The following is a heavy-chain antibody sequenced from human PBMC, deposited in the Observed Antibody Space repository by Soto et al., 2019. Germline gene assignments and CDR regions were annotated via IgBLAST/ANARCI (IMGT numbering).Heavy chain of an antibody. D-gene: IGHD5-18*01. CDR3: ERAYTYAFDH. Sequence: QITLKESGPTLVKPTQILTLTCAFSGFSVGVSGVGVGWIRQPPGRALEGLGLGFWNDDKRHSPPLESRLTPTKDTSNNQVVLTVTNLAPGDPGPYDRERAYTYAFDHCGQRTLVTVSS. CDR1: GFSVGVSGVG. V-gene: IGHV2-5*04. J-gene: IGHJ4*02. CDR2: GFWNDDK.